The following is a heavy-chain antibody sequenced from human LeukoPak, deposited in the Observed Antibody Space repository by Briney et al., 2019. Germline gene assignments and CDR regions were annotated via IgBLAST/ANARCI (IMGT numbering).Heavy chain of an antibody. CDR1: GFTFSNAW. J-gene: IGHJ4*02. Sequence: GGSLRLSCAASGFTFSNAWMSWVRQAPGKGLEWVGRIKSKTDGGTTDYAAPVKGRFTISRDDSKNTLYLQMNSLKTEDTAVYYCARRLVVTAFDYWGQGTLVTVSS. V-gene: IGHV3-15*01. CDR2: IKSKTDGGTT. CDR3: ARRLVVTAFDY. D-gene: IGHD2-21*02.